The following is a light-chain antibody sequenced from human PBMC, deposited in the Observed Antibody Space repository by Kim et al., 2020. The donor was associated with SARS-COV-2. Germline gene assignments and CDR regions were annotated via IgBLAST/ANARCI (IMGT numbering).Light chain of an antibody. Sequence: FMLTQPHSVSESPGKTVTISCTRSSGSIASNYVQWYQQRPGSVPTTVIYEDNQRPSGVPDRFSGSIDSSSNSASLTISGLKTEDEADYYCQSYDSSNQVFGGGTQLTVL. CDR3: QSYDSSNQV. J-gene: IGLJ3*02. CDR2: EDN. CDR1: SGSIASNY. V-gene: IGLV6-57*04.